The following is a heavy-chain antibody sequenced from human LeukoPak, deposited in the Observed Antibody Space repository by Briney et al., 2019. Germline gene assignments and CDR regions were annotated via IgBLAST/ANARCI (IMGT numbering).Heavy chain of an antibody. V-gene: IGHV1-69*04. Sequence: ASVKVSCKASGGTFSSYAISWVRQAPGQGLEWVGRIIPILGIANYAQKFQGRVTITADKSTSTAYMELSSLRSEDTAVYYCARDGGNCGGDCFYFQHWGQGTLVTVSS. J-gene: IGHJ1*01. CDR3: ARDGGNCGGDCFYFQH. D-gene: IGHD2-21*02. CDR2: IIPILGIA. CDR1: GGTFSSYA.